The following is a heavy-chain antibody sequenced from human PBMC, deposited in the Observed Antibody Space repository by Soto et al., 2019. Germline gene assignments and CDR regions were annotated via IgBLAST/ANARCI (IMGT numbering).Heavy chain of an antibody. V-gene: IGHV1-46*01. D-gene: IGHD2-21*02. CDR1: GYTFTSYY. J-gene: IGHJ6*02. CDR3: AINYEAYCGGDCYTSLDV. Sequence: GASVKVSCKASGYTFTSYYMHWVRQAPGQGLEWMGIINPSGGSTSYAQKFQGRVTMTRDTSTSTVYMELSSLRSEDTAVYYCAINYEAYCGGDCYTSLDVWGQGTTVTVSS. CDR2: INPSGGST.